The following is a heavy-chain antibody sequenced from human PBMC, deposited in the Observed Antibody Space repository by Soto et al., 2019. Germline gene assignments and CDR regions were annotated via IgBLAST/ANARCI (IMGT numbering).Heavy chain of an antibody. D-gene: IGHD1-1*01. CDR2: MNQDGSEK. CDR3: ASQRVSYAMDV. CDR1: GFTFGDYW. Sequence: EVQLVESGGGLVQPGGSLRLSCTVSGFTFGDYWMTWVRQAPGKGLEWVANMNQDGSEKYYVDSVQGRFAISRDNAKNSLYLQMHSLSDEDTAVYYCASQRVSYAMDVWGQGTTVTVSS. V-gene: IGHV3-7*05. J-gene: IGHJ6*02.